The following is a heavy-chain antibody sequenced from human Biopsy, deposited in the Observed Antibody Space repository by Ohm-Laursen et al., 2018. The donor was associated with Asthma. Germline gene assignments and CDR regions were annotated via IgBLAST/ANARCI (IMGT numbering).Heavy chain of an antibody. CDR3: ARSREAYCSGGTCHTSGFDF. J-gene: IGHJ4*02. CDR1: GFTFGDYW. CDR2: IKHDGTEK. V-gene: IGHV3-7*01. Sequence: SLRLSCAASGFTFGDYWMSWVRQVPGKGLEWVANIKHDGTEKNHVDSLKGRFTISRDSAKNSLYLQMNSLRAEDTAVYYCARSREAYCSGGTCHTSGFDFWGQGTLVTVSS. D-gene: IGHD2-15*01.